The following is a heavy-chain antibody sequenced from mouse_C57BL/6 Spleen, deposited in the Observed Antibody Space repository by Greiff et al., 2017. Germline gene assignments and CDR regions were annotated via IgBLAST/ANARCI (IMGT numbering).Heavy chain of an antibody. CDR3: ARGGTTVVDGGFDY. J-gene: IGHJ2*01. CDR2: IDPSDSYT. Sequence: QVQLQQPGAELVMPGASVKLSCKASGYTFTSYWMHWVKQRPGQGLEWIGEIDPSDSYTNYNQKFKGKSTLTVDKSSSTAYMQLSSLTSEDSAVYYCARGGTTVVDGGFDYWGQGTTLTVSS. CDR1: GYTFTSYW. V-gene: IGHV1-69*01. D-gene: IGHD1-1*01.